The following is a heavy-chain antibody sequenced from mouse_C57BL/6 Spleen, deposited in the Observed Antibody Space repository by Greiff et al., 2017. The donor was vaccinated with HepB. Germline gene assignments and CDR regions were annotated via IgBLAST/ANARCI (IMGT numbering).Heavy chain of an antibody. CDR1: GYAFSSSW. V-gene: IGHV1-82*01. CDR3: ARAHSYYGSSYGYFDV. Sequence: VQLQQSGPELVKPGASVKISCKASGYAFSSSWMNWVKQRPGKGLEWIGRIYPGDGDTNYNGKFKGKATLTADKSSSTAYMQLSSLTSEDSAVYFCARAHSYYGSSYGYFDVWGTGTTVTVSS. J-gene: IGHJ1*03. D-gene: IGHD1-1*01. CDR2: IYPGDGDT.